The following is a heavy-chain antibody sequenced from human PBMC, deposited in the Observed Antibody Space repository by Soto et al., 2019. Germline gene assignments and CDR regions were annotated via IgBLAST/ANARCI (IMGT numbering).Heavy chain of an antibody. Sequence: EVQLVESGGGLVQPGGSLRLSCAASGFTFSSHDMYWVRQATGKGLEWVSTIGTAHNTYYPDSVKGRFTISRDNARNSLYLQLTNLRAGDAAVYYCARGNSGYDSGELVYWGQGTLVTVSS. V-gene: IGHV3-13*04. CDR2: IGTAHNT. CDR3: ARGNSGYDSGELVY. CDR1: GFTFSSHD. J-gene: IGHJ4*02. D-gene: IGHD5-12*01.